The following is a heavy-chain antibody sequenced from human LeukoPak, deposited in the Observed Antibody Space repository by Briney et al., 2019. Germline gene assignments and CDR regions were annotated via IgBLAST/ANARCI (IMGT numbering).Heavy chain of an antibody. CDR2: IKSKTDGGTT. J-gene: IGHJ4*02. D-gene: IGHD1-7*01. CDR1: GFTFSNAW. Sequence: PGGSLRLSCAASGFTFSNAWMSWVRQAPGKGLEWVGRIKSKTDGGTTDYAAPVKGRFTISRDDSKNTLYLQMNSLKTEDTAVYYCTTDRFGVTGTTDYWGQGTLVTVSS. V-gene: IGHV3-15*01. CDR3: TTDRFGVTGTTDY.